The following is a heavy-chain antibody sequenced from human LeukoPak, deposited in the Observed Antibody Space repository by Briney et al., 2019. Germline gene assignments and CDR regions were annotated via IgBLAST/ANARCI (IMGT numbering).Heavy chain of an antibody. Sequence: SETLSLTCTVSGGSISSSSYYWGWIRQPPGKGLEWIGSIYYSGSTYYNPSLKSRVTISVDTSKNQFSLKLSSVTAADTAVYYCARVSSIAARKALGVGWFDPWGRGTLVTVSS. J-gene: IGHJ5*02. CDR1: GGSISSSSYY. V-gene: IGHV4-39*07. D-gene: IGHD6-6*01. CDR2: IYYSGST. CDR3: ARVSSIAARKALGVGWFDP.